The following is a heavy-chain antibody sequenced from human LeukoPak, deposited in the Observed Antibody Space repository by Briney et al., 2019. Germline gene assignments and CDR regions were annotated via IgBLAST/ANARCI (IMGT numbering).Heavy chain of an antibody. CDR3: ARSPTAAGLDY. J-gene: IGHJ4*02. D-gene: IGHD6-13*01. V-gene: IGHV1-2*02. Sequence: ASVKVSCKASGYTFTGYYMHWVRQAPGQGLGWMGWINPNSGGANYAQKFQGRVTMTRDTSISTAYMELSRLRSDDTAVYYCARSPTAAGLDYWGQGTLVTVSS. CDR1: GYTFTGYY. CDR2: INPNSGGA.